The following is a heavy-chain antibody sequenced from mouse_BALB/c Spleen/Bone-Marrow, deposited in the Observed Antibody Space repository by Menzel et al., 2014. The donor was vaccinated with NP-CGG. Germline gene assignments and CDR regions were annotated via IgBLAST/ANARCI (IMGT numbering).Heavy chain of an antibody. J-gene: IGHJ4*01. CDR1: GFAFSSYD. CDR3: ARHYGYGAMDY. V-gene: IGHV5-12-1*01. D-gene: IGHD1-2*01. CDR2: ISSGGGST. Sequence: EVKLVESGGGLVKPGGSLKLSCAASGFAFSSYDMSWVRQTPEKRLEWVAYISSGGGSTYYPDTVEGRFTISRDNAKNTLYLQMSSLKSEDTAMYYCARHYGYGAMDYWGQVTSVTVSS.